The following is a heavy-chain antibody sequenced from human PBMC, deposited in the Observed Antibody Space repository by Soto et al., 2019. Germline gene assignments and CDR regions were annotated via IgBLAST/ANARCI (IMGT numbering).Heavy chain of an antibody. CDR1: GFTFSSYA. CDR3: AKDYVRYYDSSGCFAY. J-gene: IGHJ4*02. D-gene: IGHD3-22*01. CDR2: ISGSGGST. Sequence: PGGSLRLSCAASGFTFSSYAMSWVRQAPGKGLEWVSAISGSGGSTYYADSVKGRFTISRDNSKNTLYLQMNSLRAEDTAVYYCAKDYVRYYDSSGCFAYRGQGTLVTVSS. V-gene: IGHV3-23*01.